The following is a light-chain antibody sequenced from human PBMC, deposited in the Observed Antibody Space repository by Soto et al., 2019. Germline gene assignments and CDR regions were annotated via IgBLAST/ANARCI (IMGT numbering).Light chain of an antibody. J-gene: IGLJ1*01. CDR3: TSYTSSSTLYV. CDR1: SSDVGGYNY. Sequence: QSVLTQPASVSGSPGQSITISCTGTSSDVGGYNYVSWYQQYPGKAPKLMIYDVSNRPSGVSNRLSGSKSGNTASLTISVLQAEDEADYYCTSYTSSSTLYVFGTGTKVTVL. V-gene: IGLV2-14*01. CDR2: DVS.